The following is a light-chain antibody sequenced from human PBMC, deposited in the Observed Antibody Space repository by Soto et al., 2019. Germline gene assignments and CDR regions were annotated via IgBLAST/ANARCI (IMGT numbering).Light chain of an antibody. V-gene: IGKV3-11*01. J-gene: IGKJ4*01. CDR3: QQRSIWPLT. CDR1: QSINTF. CDR2: DAS. Sequence: EVLLTQSPATLSVSPGESVTLSCRASQSINTFLAWYQQKPGQAPRLLIYDASSRAAGLPAWFSGGGSGTDFPLTSNRLEPEDFAGYHCQQRSIWPLTFGGGTRVE.